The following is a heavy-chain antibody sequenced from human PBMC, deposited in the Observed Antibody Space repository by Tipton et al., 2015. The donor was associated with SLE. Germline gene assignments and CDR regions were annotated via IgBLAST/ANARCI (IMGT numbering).Heavy chain of an antibody. V-gene: IGHV4-59*08. CDR1: GGPITNKY. CDR3: ARIAIAPAMGEYYFDS. J-gene: IGHJ4*02. CDR2: LNYNGGA. D-gene: IGHD2-2*01. Sequence: LRLSCSVSGGPITNKYWSWIRLPPGKGLEWIGDLNYNGGATYSPSLKSRVTTSVDTSKNQFYLNLNSVTAADTAVYYCARIAIAPAMGEYYFDSWGQGTLVTVSS.